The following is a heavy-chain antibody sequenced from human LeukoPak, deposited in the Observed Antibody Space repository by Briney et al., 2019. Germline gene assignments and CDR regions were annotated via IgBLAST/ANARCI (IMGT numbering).Heavy chain of an antibody. Sequence: SETLSLTCTVSGGSISSSSYYWGWIRQPPGKGLEWIGSIYYSGSTYYNPSLKSRLTISVDTSKNQFSLKLSSVTAADTAVYYCASASPAGGDAFDIWGQGTMVTVSS. CDR3: ASASPAGGDAFDI. D-gene: IGHD2-2*01. J-gene: IGHJ3*02. V-gene: IGHV4-39*01. CDR1: GGSISSSSYY. CDR2: IYYSGST.